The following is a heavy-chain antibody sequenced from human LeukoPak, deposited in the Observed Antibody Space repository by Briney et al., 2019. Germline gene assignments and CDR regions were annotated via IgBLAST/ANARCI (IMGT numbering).Heavy chain of an antibody. V-gene: IGHV1-46*01. Sequence: GASVKVSCKASEYTFIGYYLHWVRQAPGQGLEWMGVINPSGGSTRYAQKFQGRVTMTGDPSTRTVYMELSSLTSDDTAVYYCARGTTDAYWGQGTPVTVSS. CDR1: EYTFIGYY. D-gene: IGHD1-1*01. CDR2: INPSGGST. J-gene: IGHJ4*02. CDR3: ARGTTDAY.